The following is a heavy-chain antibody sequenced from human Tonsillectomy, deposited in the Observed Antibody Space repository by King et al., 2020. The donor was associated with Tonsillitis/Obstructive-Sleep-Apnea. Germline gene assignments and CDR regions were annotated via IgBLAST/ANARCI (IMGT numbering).Heavy chain of an antibody. CDR1: GGSISSSSYY. D-gene: IGHD3-3*01. V-gene: IGHV4-39*01. CDR2: IYYSGST. J-gene: IGHJ6*03. Sequence: QLQESGPGLVKPSETLSLTCTVSGGSISSSSYYWGWIRQPPGKGLEWIGSIYYSGSTYYNPSLKSRVTISVDTSKNQFSLKLSSVTAADTAVYYCARQQSMYYDFWSGYYSTEYYYYYMGVWGKGTTVTVSS. CDR3: ARQQSMYYDFWSGYYSTEYYYYYMGV.